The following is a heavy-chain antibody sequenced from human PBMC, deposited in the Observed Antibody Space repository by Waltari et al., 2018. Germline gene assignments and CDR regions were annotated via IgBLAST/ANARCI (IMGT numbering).Heavy chain of an antibody. CDR2: HYSRGDT. CDR1: GLSVRTSY. J-gene: IGHJ4*02. V-gene: IGHV3-53*01. Sequence: EVQLVQSGGGLMQPGVSLRLSCAASGLSVRTSYMAWVRRGPGKGLEGVSLHYSRGDTHYADSVTGRFTVSRDDSHNTLFLQRSGLRAEDTAVYYCASGNLESSGYYNFWGQGTLVTVSS. CDR3: ASGNLESSGYYNF. D-gene: IGHD5-12*01.